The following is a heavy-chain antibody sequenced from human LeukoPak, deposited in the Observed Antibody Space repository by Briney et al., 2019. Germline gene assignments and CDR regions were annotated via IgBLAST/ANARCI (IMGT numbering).Heavy chain of an antibody. CDR1: GYTVTGFY. CDR2: INPNSGGT. V-gene: IGHV1-2*02. Sequence: GASVKVSYKASGYTVTGFYMHWVRQAPGQGLEWMGWINPNSGGTNYAQKLQGRVTMTRDTSISTAYMELYSLTSDDTAVYYCANVYSNYWKWEYWGQGTLVTVSS. D-gene: IGHD1-26*01. J-gene: IGHJ4*02. CDR3: ANVYSNYWKWEY.